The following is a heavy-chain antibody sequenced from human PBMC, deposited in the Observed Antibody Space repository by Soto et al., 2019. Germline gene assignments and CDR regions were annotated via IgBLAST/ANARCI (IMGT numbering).Heavy chain of an antibody. CDR2: ISAYNGNT. J-gene: IGHJ6*03. D-gene: IGHD3-9*01. CDR3: ARDGRGATLTGSPPVDYYMEV. V-gene: IGHV1-18*01. CDR1: GYTFTSYG. Sequence: ASVKVSFKASGYTFTSYGISWVRQAPGQGLEWMGWISAYNGNTNYAQKLQGRVTMTTDTSTSTAYMELRSLRSDDTAVYYCARDGRGATLTGSPPVDYYMEVWGKGTTVTVSS.